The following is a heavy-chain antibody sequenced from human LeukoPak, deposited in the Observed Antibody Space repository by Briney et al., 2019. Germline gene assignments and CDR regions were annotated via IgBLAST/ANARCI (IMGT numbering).Heavy chain of an antibody. J-gene: IGHJ6*03. V-gene: IGHV4-59*01. CDR2: IYYSGST. Sequence: SETLSLTCAVYGGSFSGYYWSWIRQPPGKGLEWIGYIYYSGSTNYNPSLKSRVTISVDTSKNQFSLKLSSVTAADTAVYYCARGGTIFGGTQYYYYMDVWGKGTTVTVSS. CDR3: ARGGTIFGGTQYYYYMDV. CDR1: GGSFSGYY. D-gene: IGHD3-3*01.